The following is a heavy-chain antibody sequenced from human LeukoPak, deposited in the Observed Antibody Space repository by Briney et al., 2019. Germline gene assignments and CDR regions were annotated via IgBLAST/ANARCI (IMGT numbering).Heavy chain of an antibody. CDR1: GGSISSYY. CDR3: ASENGSYSYFDY. Sequence: TSETLSLTCTVSGGSISSYYWSWIRQPPGKGLEWIGYIYYSGSTNYNPSLKSRVTISVDTSKNQSSLKLSSVTAADTAVYYCASENGSYSYFDYWGQGTLVTVSS. V-gene: IGHV4-59*01. CDR2: IYYSGST. D-gene: IGHD1-26*01. J-gene: IGHJ4*02.